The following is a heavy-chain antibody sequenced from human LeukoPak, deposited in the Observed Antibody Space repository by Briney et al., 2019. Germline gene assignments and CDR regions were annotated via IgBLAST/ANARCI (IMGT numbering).Heavy chain of an antibody. D-gene: IGHD3-16*02. Sequence: SETLSLTCTVSGYSISSGYYWGWIRQPPGKGLEWIGSIYHSGSTYYNPSLKSRVTISVDTSKNQFSLKLSSVTAADTAVYFCAEGYRALQHWGQGTLVTVSS. CDR1: GYSISSGYY. CDR3: AEGYRALQH. V-gene: IGHV4-38-2*02. CDR2: IYHSGST. J-gene: IGHJ1*01.